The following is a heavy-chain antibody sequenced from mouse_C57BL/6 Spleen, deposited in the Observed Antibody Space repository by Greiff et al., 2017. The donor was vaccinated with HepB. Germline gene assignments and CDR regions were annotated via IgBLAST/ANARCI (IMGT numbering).Heavy chain of an antibody. CDR3: ARSGKYDVRGSAMDY. CDR1: GYTFTSYW. D-gene: IGHD2-14*01. J-gene: IGHJ4*01. V-gene: IGHV1-59*01. Sequence: QVQLQQPGAELVRPGTSVKLSCKASGYTFTSYWMHWVKQRPGQGLEWIGVIDPSDSYTNYNQKFKGKATLTVDTSSSTAYMQLSSLTSEDSAVYYCARSGKYDVRGSAMDYWGQGTSVTVSS. CDR2: IDPSDSYT.